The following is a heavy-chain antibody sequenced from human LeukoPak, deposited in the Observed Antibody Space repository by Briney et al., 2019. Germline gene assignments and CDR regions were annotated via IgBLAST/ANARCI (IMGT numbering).Heavy chain of an antibody. D-gene: IGHD6-6*01. CDR1: GYTFSSYD. CDR3: ARDNFRRSSSSGSYDY. V-gene: IGHV1-8*01. Sequence: GASVKVSCKASGYTFSSYDINWVRQATGQGLEWMGWMNPNSGNTGYAQKFQGRVTMTRNTSISTAYMELSSLRSGDTAVYYCARDNFRRSSSSGSYDYWGQGTLVTVSS. J-gene: IGHJ4*02. CDR2: MNPNSGNT.